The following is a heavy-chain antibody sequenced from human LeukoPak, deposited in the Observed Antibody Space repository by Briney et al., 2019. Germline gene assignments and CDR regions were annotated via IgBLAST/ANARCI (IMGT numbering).Heavy chain of an antibody. CDR1: GFTFSSYS. V-gene: IGHV3-21*01. Sequence: NPGGSLRLSCAASGFTFSSYSMNWVRQAPGTGLEWVSSISSSSSYIYYADSVKGRFTISRDNAKNSLYLQMNSLRAEDTAVYYRAGPGGLRSLVAFDYWGQGTLVTVSS. CDR3: AGPGGLRSLVAFDY. CDR2: ISSSSSYI. J-gene: IGHJ4*02. D-gene: IGHD2-8*02.